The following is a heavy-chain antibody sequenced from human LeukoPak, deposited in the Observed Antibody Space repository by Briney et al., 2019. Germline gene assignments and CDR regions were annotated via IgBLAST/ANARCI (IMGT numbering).Heavy chain of an antibody. V-gene: IGHV4-39*01. CDR3: ARHRGGSGWHNWFDP. D-gene: IGHD6-19*01. CDR2: IYYTGIT. CDR1: GGSISSSGYY. J-gene: IGHJ5*02. Sequence: SETLSLTCAVSGGSISSSGYYWGWIRQPPGKGLEWIGSIYYTGITYYNPSLKSRVTISVDTSKNQFSLKLSSVAAADTAVYYCARHRGGSGWHNWFDPWGQGTLVTVSS.